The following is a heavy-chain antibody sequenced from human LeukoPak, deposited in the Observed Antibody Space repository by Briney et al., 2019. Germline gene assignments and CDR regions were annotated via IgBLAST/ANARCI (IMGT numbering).Heavy chain of an antibody. CDR2: ISGSDGST. J-gene: IGHJ4*02. CDR1: GFTFSNYA. V-gene: IGHV3-23*01. D-gene: IGHD6-19*01. Sequence: GGSLRLSCAASGFTFSNYAMSWVRQVPGKGLEWVSTISGSDGSTYYADSVKGRFTISRDNSKNTLYLQMNSLRAEDTAKYYCAKPRGPVAFNPDYWGQGSLVTVSS. CDR3: AKPRGPVAFNPDY.